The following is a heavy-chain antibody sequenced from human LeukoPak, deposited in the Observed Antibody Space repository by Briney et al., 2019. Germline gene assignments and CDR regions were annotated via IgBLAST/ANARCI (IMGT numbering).Heavy chain of an antibody. V-gene: IGHV3-23*01. Sequence: GGSLRLSCATSGFTFNDFAMNWVRQAPGKGLEWVSGIGGGGTNTDYAESVKGRFTISRDNSKSTLTLQMSSLRPDDTAVYFCAKDARGYHRPIDHWGQGILVTISS. CDR2: IGGGGTNT. D-gene: IGHD3-22*01. CDR1: GFTFNDFA. J-gene: IGHJ4*02. CDR3: AKDARGYHRPIDH.